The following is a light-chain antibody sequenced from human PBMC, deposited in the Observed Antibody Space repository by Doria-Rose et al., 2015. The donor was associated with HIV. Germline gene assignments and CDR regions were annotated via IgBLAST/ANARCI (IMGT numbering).Light chain of an antibody. Sequence: TQSPGTLSLSPGERATLSCRASQSFSSTYLAWYQQKPGRAPSLLIYDASTRATGIPDSLSASGSGTDFTLTINRLEPEDFALYYCHQYGTSWTFGQGTKVEI. J-gene: IGKJ1*01. CDR1: QSFSSTY. V-gene: IGKV3-20*01. CDR2: DAS. CDR3: HQYGTSWT.